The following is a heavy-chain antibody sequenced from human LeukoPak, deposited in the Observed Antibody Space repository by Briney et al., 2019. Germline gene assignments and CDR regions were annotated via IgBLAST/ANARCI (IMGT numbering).Heavy chain of an antibody. CDR1: GGTFSSYA. CDR3: AREGYYDILTGYYTRNWFDP. V-gene: IGHV1-69*13. J-gene: IGHJ5*02. Sequence: EASVNVSCKASGGTFSSYAISWVRQAPGQGLEWMGGIIPIFGTANYAQKFQGRVTITADESTSTAYMELSSLRSEDTAVYYCAREGYYDILTGYYTRNWFDPWGQGTLVTVSS. CDR2: IIPIFGTA. D-gene: IGHD3-9*01.